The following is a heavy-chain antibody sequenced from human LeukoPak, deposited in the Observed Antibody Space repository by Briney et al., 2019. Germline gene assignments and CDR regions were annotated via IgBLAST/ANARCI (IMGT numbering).Heavy chain of an antibody. CDR2: IYYSGST. J-gene: IGHJ3*02. CDR1: GGSISSSSYY. D-gene: IGHD7-27*01. CDR3: ARDNNWGSGAFDI. Sequence: KPSETLSLTCTVSGGSISSSSYYWGWIRQPPGKGLEWIGSIYYSGSTYSNPSLKSRVTISVDTSKNQFSLKLSSVTAADTAVYYCARDNNWGSGAFDIWGQGAMVTVSS. V-gene: IGHV4-39*07.